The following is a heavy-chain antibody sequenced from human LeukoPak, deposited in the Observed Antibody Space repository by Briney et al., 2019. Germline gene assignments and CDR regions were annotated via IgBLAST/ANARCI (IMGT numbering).Heavy chain of an antibody. V-gene: IGHV3-21*01. CDR1: GFTFSSHS. CDR3: AREDCWSGYRLYYFDY. D-gene: IGHD3-3*01. CDR2: ISSSSSYV. J-gene: IGHJ4*02. Sequence: PGGSLRLSCAASGFTFSSHSMNWVRQAPGKGLEWVSSISSSSSYVYYADSVKGRFTISRDNAKNSLYLQMNSLRAEETTVYYCAREDCWSGYRLYYFDYWGQGTLVTVSS.